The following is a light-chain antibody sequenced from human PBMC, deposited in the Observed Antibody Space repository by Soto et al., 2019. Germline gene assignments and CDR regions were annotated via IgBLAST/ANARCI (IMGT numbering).Light chain of an antibody. V-gene: IGKV1-8*01. CDR2: DTS. Sequence: AIRMTQSPSSLSAYTGDRVTITCRASQVISSYLAWYHQKPGTAPRLLIYDTSNLEDGVPSTFSGSGSGTEFTHTITSLQPEDFATYYCQQLFDSPIPFGQGTRPEI. J-gene: IGKJ5*01. CDR3: QQLFDSPIP. CDR1: QVISSY.